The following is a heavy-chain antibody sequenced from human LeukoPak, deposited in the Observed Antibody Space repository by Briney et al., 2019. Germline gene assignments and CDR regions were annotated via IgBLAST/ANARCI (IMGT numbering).Heavy chain of an antibody. V-gene: IGHV4-59*01. D-gene: IGHD5-18*01. CDR1: GGSISSYY. CDR2: IYYSGST. J-gene: IGHJ4*02. Sequence: SETLSLTCTVSGGSISSYYWSWIRQPPGKGLEWIGYIYYSGSTNYNPSLKSRVTISVDTSKNQFSLKLSSVTAVDTAVYYCARTAMVGAGWFDYWGQGTLVTVSS. CDR3: ARTAMVGAGWFDY.